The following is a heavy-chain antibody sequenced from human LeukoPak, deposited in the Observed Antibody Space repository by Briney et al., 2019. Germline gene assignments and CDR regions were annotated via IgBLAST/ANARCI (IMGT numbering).Heavy chain of an antibody. D-gene: IGHD5-18*01. CDR3: ARVFYSYGCDY. J-gene: IGHJ4*02. CDR2: IYYSGST. CDR1: GGSISSYY. Sequence: KASETLSLTCTVSGGSISSYYWSWIRQPPGKGLEWIGYIYYSGSTNYNPSLKSRVTISVDTSKNQFSLKLSSMTAADTAVYYCARVFYSYGCDYWGQGTLVTVSS. V-gene: IGHV4-59*01.